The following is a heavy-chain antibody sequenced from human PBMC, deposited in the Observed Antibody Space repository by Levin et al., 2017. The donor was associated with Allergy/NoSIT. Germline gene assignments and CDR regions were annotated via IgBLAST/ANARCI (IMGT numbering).Heavy chain of an antibody. CDR2: INGDGSGT. J-gene: IGHJ4*02. CDR3: AKSAYTGARLES. Sequence: GESLKISCAASGFTFSNSWMHWVRQAPGKGLVWVSRINGDGSGTNYADSVKGRFTISRDNAKNTLYLQMNSLRVEDTAVYFCAKSAYTGARLESWGQGSLVTVSS. D-gene: IGHD2-2*02. V-gene: IGHV3-74*01. CDR1: GFTFSNSW.